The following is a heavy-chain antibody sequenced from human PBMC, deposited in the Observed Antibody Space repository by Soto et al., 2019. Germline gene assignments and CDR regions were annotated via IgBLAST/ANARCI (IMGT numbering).Heavy chain of an antibody. V-gene: IGHV4-59*01. CDR3: AKAVKYYDSTGYDAFDV. CDR1: GCSISSYF. D-gene: IGHD3-22*01. J-gene: IGHJ3*01. Sequence: XETLSLTCTVSGCSISSYFWTWIRQPPGKALEWIGYMFHSGRTNYNPSLTSRVTMSADTSNNQFSLTLTSVTAADTAVYYCAKAVKYYDSTGYDAFDVWGQGIMVTVSS. CDR2: MFHSGRT.